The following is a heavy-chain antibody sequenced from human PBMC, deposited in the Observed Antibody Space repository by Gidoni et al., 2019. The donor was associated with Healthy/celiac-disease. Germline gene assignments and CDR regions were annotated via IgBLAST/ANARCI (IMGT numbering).Heavy chain of an antibody. D-gene: IGHD2-15*01. V-gene: IGHV4-31*03. Sequence: QVQLQESGPGLVKPSQTLSLTCTVSGGSISSGGYSWSWIRQPPGKGLEWIGYIYYSGSTYYNPSLKSRVTISVDTSKNQFSLKLSSVTAADTAVYYCARVLVVAATDAFDIWGQGTMVTVSS. CDR1: GGSISSGGYS. CDR2: IYYSGST. J-gene: IGHJ3*02. CDR3: ARVLVVAATDAFDI.